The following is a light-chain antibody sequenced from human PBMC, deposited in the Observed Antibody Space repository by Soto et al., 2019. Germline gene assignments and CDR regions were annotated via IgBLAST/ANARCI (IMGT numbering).Light chain of an antibody. J-gene: IGLJ3*02. CDR2: EVD. Sequence: QSALTQPPSASRSPGQSVTISCTGTSSDVGYSNYVSWYQQHPPKAPKLIIYEVDKRSSGVPDRFSGSKSGNTASLTVSGLQAEDEADYYCSSYADNDNVMFGGGTKLTVL. CDR1: SSDVGYSNY. V-gene: IGLV2-8*01. CDR3: SSYADNDNVM.